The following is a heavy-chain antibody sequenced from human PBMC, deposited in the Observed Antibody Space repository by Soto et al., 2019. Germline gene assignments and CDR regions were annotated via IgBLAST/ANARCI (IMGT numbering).Heavy chain of an antibody. CDR3: ARVLSLGSTWYFDY. Sequence: PSETLSLTCSVSASSITDASYWGWIRQPPGKGIEWIGSSHHGGGTYYNPSLKSRVTISVDTSKNQLSMKLTSVAAADAAVYHCARVLSLGSTWYFDYWGQGTQVTVS. CDR1: ASSITDASY. CDR2: SHHGGGT. J-gene: IGHJ4*02. V-gene: IGHV4-38-2*02. D-gene: IGHD6-13*01.